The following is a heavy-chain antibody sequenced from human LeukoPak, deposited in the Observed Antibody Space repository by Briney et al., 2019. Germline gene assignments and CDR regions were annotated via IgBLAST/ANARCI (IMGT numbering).Heavy chain of an antibody. CDR1: GGSISTYY. CDR3: ARGTTVVTPWFDP. D-gene: IGHD4-23*01. Sequence: SETLSLTCIVSGGSISTYYWNWIRQPPGKGLEWIGYIYYTGSTNYNPSLRSRATISVDTSKNQFSLKLTSVTAADTAVYYCARGTTVVTPWFDPWGQGTLVTVSS. V-gene: IGHV4-59*01. CDR2: IYYTGST. J-gene: IGHJ5*02.